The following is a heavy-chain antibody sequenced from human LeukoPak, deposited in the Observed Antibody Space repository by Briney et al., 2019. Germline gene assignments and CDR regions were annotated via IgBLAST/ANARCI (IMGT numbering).Heavy chain of an antibody. J-gene: IGHJ3*02. CDR1: GGSISTSSFY. Sequence: SETLSLTCTVSGGSISTSSFYWGWIRQPPGKGLEWIGSMYYSGSTYYNPSLKSRVTISVDTSKNQFSLRLSSVTAADTAVYFCAKGLRYLSFNDAFDIWGQGTMVTVSS. D-gene: IGHD3-9*01. CDR2: MYYSGST. V-gene: IGHV4-39*01. CDR3: AKGLRYLSFNDAFDI.